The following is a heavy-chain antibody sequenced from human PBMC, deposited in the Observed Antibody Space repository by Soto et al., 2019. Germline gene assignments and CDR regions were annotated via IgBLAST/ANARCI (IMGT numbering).Heavy chain of an antibody. CDR1: RYTFNGYY. CDR2: IIPNTGST. D-gene: IGHD1-26*01. V-gene: IGHV1-2*04. J-gene: IGHJ6*01. Sequence: ASVKVCSKASRYTFNGYYMHWPQHAHGQWLELMGWIIPNTGSTNYAQKFQGWVTMTSDTSISTPYMRLSRLRSDDTAVYYCAREEMGGAHPRVVMDVWGQRTTDPVSS. CDR3: AREEMGGAHPRVVMDV.